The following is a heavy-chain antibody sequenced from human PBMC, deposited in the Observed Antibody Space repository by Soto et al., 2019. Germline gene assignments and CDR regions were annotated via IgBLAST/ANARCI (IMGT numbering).Heavy chain of an antibody. Sequence: QVQLQESGPGLVKPSETLSLTCTVSGGSISSYYWSWIRQPPGKGLEWIGYIYYSGSTNYNPSLXXRVTISVDTSXXQXSXXLSSVTAADTAVYYCARYQLGYGIRTSCYYNWFDPWGQGTLVTVSS. CDR1: GGSISSYY. V-gene: IGHV4-59*01. J-gene: IGHJ5*02. CDR2: IYYSGST. CDR3: ARYQLGYGIRTSCYYNWFDP. D-gene: IGHD2-2*01.